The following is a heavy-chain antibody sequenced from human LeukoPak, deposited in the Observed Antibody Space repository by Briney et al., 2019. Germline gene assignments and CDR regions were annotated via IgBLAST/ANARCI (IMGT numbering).Heavy chain of an antibody. CDR2: IHNSGRT. D-gene: IGHD6-13*01. CDR1: GGSISSNY. V-gene: IGHV4-59*01. J-gene: IGHJ4*02. CDR3: SSGSGYRIEN. Sequence: SETLSLTCTVSGGSISSNYWSWIRQPPGKGLEWIGYIHNSGRTNYNPSLKGRVTISVDTSKNQFSLKLKSVTTADTAVYHCSSGSGYRIENWGQGTLVTVSS.